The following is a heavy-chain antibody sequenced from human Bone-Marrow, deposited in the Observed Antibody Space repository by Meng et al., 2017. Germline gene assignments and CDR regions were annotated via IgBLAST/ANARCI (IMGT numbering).Heavy chain of an antibody. D-gene: IGHD6-19*01. CDR1: GYRFTSYW. CDR3: ARRAAVADTLGGLDI. J-gene: IGHJ3*02. Sequence: GESLKIFCKGSGYRFTSYWIGWVRQMPGKGLEWMGIIYPTDSDTRCSPSFHGQVTISADNSISTAYLQWNSLKASDTAMYYCARRAAVADTLGGLDIWGQGTMVTVSS. CDR2: IYPTDSDT. V-gene: IGHV5-51*01.